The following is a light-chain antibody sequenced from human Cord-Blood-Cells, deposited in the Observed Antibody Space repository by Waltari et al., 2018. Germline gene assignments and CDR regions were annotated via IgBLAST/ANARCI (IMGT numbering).Light chain of an antibody. Sequence: QPALTQPASVSGSPGQSITIPCTGTSSDVGGYNYVPWYQQHPGKAPKRMIYDVSKRRAVVSNRFSGSKSGNTSSLTIAGLQAEDEADYYCSSYTSSSTLVFGGGTKLTVL. CDR1: SSDVGGYNY. J-gene: IGLJ2*01. CDR2: DVS. V-gene: IGLV2-14*01. CDR3: SSYTSSSTLV.